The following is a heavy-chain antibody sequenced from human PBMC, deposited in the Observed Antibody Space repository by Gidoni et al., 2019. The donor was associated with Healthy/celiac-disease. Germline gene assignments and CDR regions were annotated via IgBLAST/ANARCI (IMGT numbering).Heavy chain of an antibody. CDR1: GFPFSSYA. CDR3: ARNERWDDAFDI. J-gene: IGHJ3*02. D-gene: IGHD1-1*01. CDR2: ISYDGSNK. V-gene: IGHV3-30-3*01. Sequence: QVQLVEYGGGVVQPGRSLRLSCAASGFPFSSYAMHGVRQAPGKGLEWVAVISYDGSNKYYADSVKGRFTISRDNSKNTLYLQMNSRRAEDTAVYYCARNERWDDAFDIWGQGTMVTVSS.